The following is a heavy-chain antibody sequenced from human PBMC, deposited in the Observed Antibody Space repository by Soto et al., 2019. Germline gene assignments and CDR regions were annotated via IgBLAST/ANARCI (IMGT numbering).Heavy chain of an antibody. CDR2: MNPNSGNT. CDR3: AGEKVGTTGIDF. Sequence: QAQLVQSGAEVKKPGASVKVSCKASGYTFTGYDINWVRQATGQGLEWMGWMNPNSGNTGYAQNFQGRVTMTRDNSITTAYMALTSLGEDDSAVYYCAGEKVGTTGIDFWGQGTRVTVSS. D-gene: IGHD1-26*01. V-gene: IGHV1-8*01. J-gene: IGHJ4*02. CDR1: GYTFTGYD.